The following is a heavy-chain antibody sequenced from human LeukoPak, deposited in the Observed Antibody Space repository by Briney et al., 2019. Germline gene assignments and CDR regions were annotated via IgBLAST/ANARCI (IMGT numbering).Heavy chain of an antibody. J-gene: IGHJ3*02. CDR2: IYYSGST. CDR3: ARRPTGVLIAFDI. Sequence: PSETLSLTCTVSGGSTSSGSYYWDWIRQPPGKGLEWIGSIYYSGSTYYNPSLKSRVTISVETSKNQFSLKLSSVTAADTAVYYCARRPTGVLIAFDIWGQGTMVTVSS. CDR1: GGSTSSGSYY. V-gene: IGHV4-39*01.